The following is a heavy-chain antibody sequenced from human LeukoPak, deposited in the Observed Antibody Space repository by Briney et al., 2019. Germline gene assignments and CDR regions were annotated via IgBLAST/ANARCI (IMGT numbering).Heavy chain of an antibody. CDR1: GGTFSTYA. Sequence: SVKVSCKPSGGTFSTYAISWVRQAPGQGLEWMGGIIPILGTAKYAKKFQGRVTITADEFTSTAHMELSSLRSEDTAVYYCASNTNYYEGSGHYVFDYWGQGTLVTISS. V-gene: IGHV1-69*13. D-gene: IGHD3-22*01. J-gene: IGHJ4*02. CDR3: ASNTNYYEGSGHYVFDY. CDR2: IIPILGTA.